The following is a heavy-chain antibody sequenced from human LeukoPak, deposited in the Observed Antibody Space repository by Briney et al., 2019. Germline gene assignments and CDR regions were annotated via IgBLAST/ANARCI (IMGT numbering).Heavy chain of an antibody. Sequence: GALRLSCAASGFTFSTYRMSWVRQAPGKGLEWVANIKQDGSEKHYVDSVKGRFTISRDNAKNSLYLQMNSLRAEDIALYYCAKDTNPVWAAVTIDYWGQGTLATVSS. CDR1: GFTFSTYR. CDR3: AKDTNPVWAAVTIDY. J-gene: IGHJ4*02. D-gene: IGHD4-17*01. CDR2: IKQDGSEK. V-gene: IGHV3-7*03.